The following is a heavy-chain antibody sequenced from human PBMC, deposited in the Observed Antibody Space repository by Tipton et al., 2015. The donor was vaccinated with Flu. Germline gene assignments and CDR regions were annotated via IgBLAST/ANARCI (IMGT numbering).Heavy chain of an antibody. CDR2: IYTNGRT. J-gene: IGHJ3*02. CDR3: ARYRGSNARGEGNDAFDI. Sequence: TLSLTCTASGGSISSGSYFWSWIRQPAGKGLQWIGRIYTNGRTNYNPSLESRVSISADTSKNEFSLSPSSVTAADTAMYYCARYRGSNARGEGNDAFDIWGQGTMVSVSS. V-gene: IGHV4-61*02. D-gene: IGHD1-26*01. CDR1: GGSISSGSYF.